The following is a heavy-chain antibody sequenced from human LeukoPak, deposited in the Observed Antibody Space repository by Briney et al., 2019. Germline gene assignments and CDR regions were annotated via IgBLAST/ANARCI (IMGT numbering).Heavy chain of an antibody. J-gene: IGHJ5*01. CDR2: TYYRSKLYN. CDR1: GDTVSSNSAT. Sequence: SQTLSLTCAVSGDTVSSNSATWHWIRQSPSRGLEWLGRTYYRSKLYNDYAESVKSRITINPDTSKNQFSLQLNSVTPEDTAVYYCASSRLERLLYWFDSWGQGTQVTVSS. V-gene: IGHV6-1*01. CDR3: ASSRLERLLYWFDS. D-gene: IGHD1-1*01.